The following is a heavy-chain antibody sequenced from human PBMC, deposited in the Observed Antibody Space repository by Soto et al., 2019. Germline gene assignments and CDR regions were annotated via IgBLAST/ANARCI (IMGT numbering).Heavy chain of an antibody. V-gene: IGHV3-30-3*01. CDR1: GFTFSSYA. J-gene: IGHJ4*02. Sequence: PGGSLSLSCAASGFTFSSYAMHWVRQAPGKGLEWVAVISYDGSNKYYADSVKGRFTISRDNSKNTLYLQMNSLRAEDTAVYYCARDIGSTAMVPFDYWGQGTLVTVS. CDR2: ISYDGSNK. D-gene: IGHD5-18*01. CDR3: ARDIGSTAMVPFDY.